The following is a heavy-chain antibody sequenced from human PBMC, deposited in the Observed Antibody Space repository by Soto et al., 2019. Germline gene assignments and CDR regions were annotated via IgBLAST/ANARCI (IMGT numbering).Heavy chain of an antibody. D-gene: IGHD3-3*01. Sequence: EVQLAESGGGLAQPGRSLRLSCAASGFAFDDHAMHWVRQATGKGLEWVSGISWNSSTIDYADSVKGRFTISRDNAKNTLYMPMNSLRTEDTAFYYCAKDSCQTFPNYDFWSGYNSWGQGTLVTVSS. CDR1: GFAFDDHA. J-gene: IGHJ4*02. CDR2: ISWNSSTI. CDR3: AKDSCQTFPNYDFWSGYNS. V-gene: IGHV3-9*01.